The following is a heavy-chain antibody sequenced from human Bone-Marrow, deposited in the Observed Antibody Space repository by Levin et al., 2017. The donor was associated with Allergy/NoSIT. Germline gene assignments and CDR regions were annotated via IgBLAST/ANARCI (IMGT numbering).Heavy chain of an antibody. CDR3: VRGDGYKEGAFDY. V-gene: IGHV3-33*01. CDR1: GFTFSSYG. D-gene: IGHD5-24*01. Sequence: GGSLRLSCAASGFTFSSYGMHWVRQAPGKGLEWVAVTWYDGSNKYYADSVKGRFTISRDNSKNTLYLRMNGLRAEETAVYYYVRGDGYKEGAFDYWGQGTLVTVSS. CDR2: TWYDGSNK. J-gene: IGHJ4*02.